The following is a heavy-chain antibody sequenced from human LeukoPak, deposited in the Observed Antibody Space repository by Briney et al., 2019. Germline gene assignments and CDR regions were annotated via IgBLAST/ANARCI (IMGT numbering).Heavy chain of an antibody. J-gene: IGHJ6*03. CDR1: GGSISSSSYY. V-gene: IGHV4-39*01. Sequence: PSETLSLTCTVCGGSISSSSYYWGWIRQPPGKGLEWLGSIYYSGSTYYNPSLKSRVTISVHTSKNQFSLKLSSVTAADTAVYYCARQIVVVPAAIFYYYYMDVWGKGTTVTVSS. CDR3: ARQIVVVPAAIFYYYYMDV. CDR2: IYYSGST. D-gene: IGHD2-2*01.